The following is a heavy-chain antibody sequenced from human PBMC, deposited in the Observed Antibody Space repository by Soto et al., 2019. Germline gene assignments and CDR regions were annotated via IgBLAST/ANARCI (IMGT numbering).Heavy chain of an antibody. D-gene: IGHD6-6*01. V-gene: IGHV1-69*13. Sequence: ASVKVSCKASGGTFSSYAISWVRQAPGQGLEWMGGIIPIFGTANYAQKFQGRVTITADESTSTAYMELSSLRSEDTAVYYCALSTPQAEYSSLGASDYWGQGTLVTVSS. CDR3: ALSTPQAEYSSLGASDY. CDR2: IIPIFGTA. J-gene: IGHJ4*02. CDR1: GGTFSSYA.